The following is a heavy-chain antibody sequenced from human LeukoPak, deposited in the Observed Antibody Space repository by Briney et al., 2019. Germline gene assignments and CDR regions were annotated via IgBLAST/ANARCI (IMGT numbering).Heavy chain of an antibody. J-gene: IGHJ5*02. CDR1: GYTFTSYY. CDR2: INPSGGST. D-gene: IGHD4-17*01. CDR3: AGRFSPYGDYWFDP. Sequence: ASVKVSCKASGYTFTSYYMHWVRQAPGQGLEWMGIINPSGGSTSYAQKFQGRVTMTRDTSTSTVYMELRSLRSDDTAVYYCAGRFSPYGDYWFDPWGQGTLVTVSS. V-gene: IGHV1-46*01.